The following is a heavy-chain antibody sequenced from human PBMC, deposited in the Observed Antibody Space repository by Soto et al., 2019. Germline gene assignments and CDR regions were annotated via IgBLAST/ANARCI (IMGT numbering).Heavy chain of an antibody. CDR3: ASRLLPAYMRATSPSNI. D-gene: IGHD2-2*01. J-gene: IGHJ3*02. V-gene: IGHV1-46*01. CDR1: GFPFSNYY. Sequence: QVQLVQSVAEVKKPGASVKVSCKATGFPFSNYYLHWVRQAPGQGLEWMGMMNPNNGNTTNTQKSQGRVAMTRAISTSTAYLELNSLRSEVTATYYSASRLLPAYMRATSPSNIWGQGTMVPVSS. CDR2: MNPNNGNT.